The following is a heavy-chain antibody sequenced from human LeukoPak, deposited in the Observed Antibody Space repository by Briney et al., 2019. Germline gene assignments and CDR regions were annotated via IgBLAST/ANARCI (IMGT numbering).Heavy chain of an antibody. J-gene: IGHJ3*02. CDR1: GYTFTSYY. D-gene: IGHD1-26*01. V-gene: IGHV1-46*01. CDR2: INPSGGST. CDR3: ARDPPPRVGATTGNDAFDI. Sequence: ASVKVSCKASGYTFTSYYVHWVRQAPGQGLEWMGIINPSGGSTSYAQKFQGRVTMTRDTSTSTVYMELSSLRSEDTAVYYCARDPPPRVGATTGNDAFDIWGQGTMVTVSS.